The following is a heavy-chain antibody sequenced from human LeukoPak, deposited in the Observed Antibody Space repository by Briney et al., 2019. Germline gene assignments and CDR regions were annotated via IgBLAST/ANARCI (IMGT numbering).Heavy chain of an antibody. CDR3: ARWDGSSYS. J-gene: IGHJ4*02. CDR2: ISTDGGSA. D-gene: IGHD1-26*01. Sequence: GGSLRLSCAASGFTFSSYSMNWVRQAPGKGLEYVSAISTDGGSAYYASSVKGRFTISRDNSKNTLYLQMGSLRVEDMAVYYCARWDGSSYSWGQGTLVTVS. V-gene: IGHV3-64*01. CDR1: GFTFSSYS.